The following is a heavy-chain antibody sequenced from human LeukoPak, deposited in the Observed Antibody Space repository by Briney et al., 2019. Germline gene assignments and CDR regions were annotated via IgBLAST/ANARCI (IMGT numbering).Heavy chain of an antibody. J-gene: IGHJ4*02. D-gene: IGHD6-19*01. CDR2: INAGNGNT. CDR3: ARGVGSSGHFDY. V-gene: IGHV1-3*03. CDR1: GYTFTSYA. Sequence: AASVKVSCKASGYTFTSYAMHWVRQAPGQRLEWMGWINAGNGNTKYSQEFQGRVTITRDTSASTAYMELSSLRSEDMAVYYCARGVGSSGHFDYWGQGTLVTVSS.